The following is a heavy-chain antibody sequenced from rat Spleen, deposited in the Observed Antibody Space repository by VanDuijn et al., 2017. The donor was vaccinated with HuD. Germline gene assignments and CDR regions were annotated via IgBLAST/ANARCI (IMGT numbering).Heavy chain of an antibody. V-gene: IGHV5-25*01. CDR3: TREAGYYSAGYFDY. CDR2: LTNSGGST. J-gene: IGHJ2*01. D-gene: IGHD1-1*01. Sequence: EVQLVESDGGLVQPGRSMRLSCAASGFTFSNYYMAWVRQAPTKGLEWVASLTNSGGSTYYRDSVKGRFTISRDNAKSTLYLQMNSLRSEDTATYYCTREAGYYSAGYFDYWGQGVMVTVSS. CDR1: GFTFSNYY.